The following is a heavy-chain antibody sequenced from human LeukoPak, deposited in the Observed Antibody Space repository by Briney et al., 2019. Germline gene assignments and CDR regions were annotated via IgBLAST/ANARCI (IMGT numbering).Heavy chain of an antibody. V-gene: IGHV3-33*01. D-gene: IGHD3-22*01. Sequence: GGSLRLSCAASGFTFSSYGMHWVRQAPGKGLEWVAVIWYDGSNKYYADSVKGRFTISRDNSKNTLYLRMNSLRAEDTAVYYCARDGYYYDSSGPDYWGQGTLVTVSS. CDR3: ARDGYYYDSSGPDY. CDR1: GFTFSSYG. J-gene: IGHJ4*02. CDR2: IWYDGSNK.